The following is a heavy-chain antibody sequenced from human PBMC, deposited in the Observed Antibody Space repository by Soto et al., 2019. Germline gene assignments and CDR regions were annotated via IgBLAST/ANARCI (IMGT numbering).Heavy chain of an antibody. Sequence: WESLKISCKGSGYSFTSYWISWVRQMPGKGLEWMGRIDPSDSYTNYSPSFQGHVTISADKSISTAYLQWSSLKASDTAMYYCERHPSLYSSGWPSNRYYYYGMDVWGQGTTVTVSS. CDR1: GYSFTSYW. V-gene: IGHV5-10-1*01. CDR2: IDPSDSYT. CDR3: ERHPSLYSSGWPSNRYYYYGMDV. J-gene: IGHJ6*02. D-gene: IGHD6-19*01.